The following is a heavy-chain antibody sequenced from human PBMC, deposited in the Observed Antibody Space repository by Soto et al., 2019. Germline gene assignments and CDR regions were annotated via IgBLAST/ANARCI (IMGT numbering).Heavy chain of an antibody. CDR3: GRIYSNGDYVY. V-gene: IGHV4-34*01. CDR1: GGSFSGYY. J-gene: IGHJ4*02. CDR2: INHSGST. Sequence: SETLSLTCAVYGGSFSGYYWSWIRQPPGKGLEWIGEINHSGSTNYNPSLKSRVTISVDTSKNQFSLKLSSVTAADTAVYYCGRIYSNGDYVYWGQGTLVTVSS. D-gene: IGHD3-16*01.